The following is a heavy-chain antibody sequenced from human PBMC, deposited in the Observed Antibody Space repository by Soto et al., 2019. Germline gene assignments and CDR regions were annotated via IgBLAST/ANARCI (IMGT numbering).Heavy chain of an antibody. J-gene: IGHJ6*02. CDR2: IYYRGST. CDR3: ARATPYYYYGMDV. CDR1: GGSISSGGDY. D-gene: IGHD2-15*01. Sequence: QVQLQESGPRLVKPSQTLSLTCTVSGGSISSGGDYWSWIRQHPGKGLEWIGYIYYRGSTYYNPYLKSRVTLSVDTSKNHYSLKLSYVTAADTAVYYCARATPYYYYGMDVWGQGTTVTVSS. V-gene: IGHV4-31*03.